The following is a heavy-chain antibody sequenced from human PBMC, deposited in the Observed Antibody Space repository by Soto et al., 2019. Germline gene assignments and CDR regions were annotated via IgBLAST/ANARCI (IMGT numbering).Heavy chain of an antibody. CDR3: AKDSGWEVHSDP. CDR1: GFTFSNYA. Sequence: EVHLLESGGGLVQPGGSLRLSCAASGFTFSNYAMSWVRQAPGKGLEWVSAISGSSDTTYYADSVKGRFTISRDNSENTLYLQMNSLRAEDTAVYYCAKDSGWEVHSDPWGQGTLVTVSS. CDR2: ISGSSDTT. J-gene: IGHJ5*02. D-gene: IGHD1-26*01. V-gene: IGHV3-23*01.